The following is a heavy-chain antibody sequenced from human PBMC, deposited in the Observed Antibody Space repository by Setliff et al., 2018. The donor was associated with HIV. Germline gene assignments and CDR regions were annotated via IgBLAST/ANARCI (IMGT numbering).Heavy chain of an antibody. CDR2: INAGNGNT. J-gene: IGHJ1*01. D-gene: IGHD3-22*01. Sequence: WASVKVSCKASGYTFTSYATHWVRQAPGQRLEWMGWINAGNGNTKYSQKFQGRVTITRDTSASTAYMELSSLRSEDTAVYYCASRYYDSSGYYPLSLQHWGQGTLVTVSS. CDR3: ASRYYDSSGYYPLSLQH. CDR1: GYTFTSYA. V-gene: IGHV1-3*01.